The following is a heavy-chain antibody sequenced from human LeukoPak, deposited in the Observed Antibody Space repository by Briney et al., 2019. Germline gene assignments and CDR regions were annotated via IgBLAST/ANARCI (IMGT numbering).Heavy chain of an antibody. CDR1: GVSISGYY. J-gene: IGHJ2*01. D-gene: IGHD3-10*01. V-gene: IGHV4-59*01. Sequence: SETLSLTCTVPGVSISGYYWSWIRQPPGKGLEWIGSIYYSGSSNYNPSLKSRVTISLDTSKNQFALNLTSVTAADTAEYYCARDSPMVRGLIGYFDLWGRGTLVTVSS. CDR2: IYYSGSS. CDR3: ARDSPMVRGLIGYFDL.